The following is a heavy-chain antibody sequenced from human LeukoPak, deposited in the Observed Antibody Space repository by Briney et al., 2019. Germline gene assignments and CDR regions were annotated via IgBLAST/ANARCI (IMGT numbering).Heavy chain of an antibody. V-gene: IGHV4-61*02. CDR1: GGSISSGSYY. CDR2: IYTSGST. J-gene: IGHJ4*02. Sequence: SQTLSLTCTVSGGSISSGSYYWSWIRQPAGKGLEWIGRIYTSGSTNYNPSLKSRVTISVDTSKHQFSLKLSSVTAADTAVYYCARERGVARSFDYWGQGTLVTVSS. CDR3: ARERGVARSFDY. D-gene: IGHD2-21*01.